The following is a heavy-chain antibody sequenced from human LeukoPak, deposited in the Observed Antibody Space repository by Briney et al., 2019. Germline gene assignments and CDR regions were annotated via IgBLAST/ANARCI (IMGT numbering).Heavy chain of an antibody. D-gene: IGHD3-22*01. V-gene: IGHV4-30-4*01. J-gene: IGHJ4*02. CDR2: FYYSGST. Sequence: SQTLSLTCTVSGGSISSGDYYWGWIRQPPGKGLEWIGYFYYSGSTYYNPSLKSRVTISVDTSKNQFFLKLSSVTAADTAVYYCARESSYYDSSAYYLGYGTQSYFDYWGQGALVTVSS. CDR3: ARESSYYDSSAYYLGYGTQSYFDY. CDR1: GGSISSGDYY.